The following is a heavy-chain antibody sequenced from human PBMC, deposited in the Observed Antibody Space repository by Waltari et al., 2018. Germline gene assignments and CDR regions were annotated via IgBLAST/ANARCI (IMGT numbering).Heavy chain of an antibody. CDR2: VRGDGRT. CDR3: ARDRGRGLYLDS. CDR1: GDSMTTSDC. D-gene: IGHD2-15*01. J-gene: IGHJ4*02. V-gene: IGHV4-4*02. Sequence: QLQLQESGPGLVKPSGTLSLTFAVSGDSMTTSDCWSWVRQSPGKGLEWIGQVRGDGRTNYNPSVASRVTISRDTSTNQYSLRVTSATAADTAVYYWARDRGRGLYLDSWGQGILVTVSS.